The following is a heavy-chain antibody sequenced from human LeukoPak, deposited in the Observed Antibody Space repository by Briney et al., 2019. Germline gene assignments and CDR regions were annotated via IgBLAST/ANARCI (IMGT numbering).Heavy chain of an antibody. V-gene: IGHV4-39*01. Sequence: SETLSLTCTVSGVSISSSNNFWGWIRQPPGKGLEWIGSMHYRGTTYYIPSLKSRVTISVDTSKNQYSLKLSSVTAADTAVYYCARHEEEDGYNAKTFDFWGQGTLVTVSS. CDR1: GVSISSSNNF. CDR2: MHYRGTT. J-gene: IGHJ4*02. D-gene: IGHD5-24*01. CDR3: ARHEEEDGYNAKTFDF.